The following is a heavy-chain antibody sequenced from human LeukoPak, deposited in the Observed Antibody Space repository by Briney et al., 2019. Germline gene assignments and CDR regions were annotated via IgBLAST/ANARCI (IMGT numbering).Heavy chain of an antibody. J-gene: IGHJ3*01. D-gene: IGHD3-10*01. Sequence: SETLSLTCTVSGVSINDYYWSWIRQPPGKGLEYIGYIYYSGSTNYNPSLKSRVTISIDTSKSHFSLKLSSVTAADTAVCYCARRFDLWGQGTMVTVSS. CDR2: IYYSGST. V-gene: IGHV4-59*08. CDR1: GVSINDYY. CDR3: ARRFDL.